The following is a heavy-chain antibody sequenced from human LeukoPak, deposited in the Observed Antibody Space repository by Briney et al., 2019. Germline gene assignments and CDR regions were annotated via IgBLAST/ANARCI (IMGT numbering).Heavy chain of an antibody. V-gene: IGHV2-5*01. CDR2: IYENDEK. D-gene: IGHD2-15*01. CDR3: AHRHRGVASDI. CDR1: GFSLSSGGVG. Sequence: SGPTLVNPTQTLRLTCTFSGFSLSSGGVGVGWIRQPPGKALEWLGVIYENDEKLYSSSLQNRLSITKDTSKNQVVLTMANMDPVDTATYYCAHRHRGVASDIWGQRTMVTVSS. J-gene: IGHJ3*02.